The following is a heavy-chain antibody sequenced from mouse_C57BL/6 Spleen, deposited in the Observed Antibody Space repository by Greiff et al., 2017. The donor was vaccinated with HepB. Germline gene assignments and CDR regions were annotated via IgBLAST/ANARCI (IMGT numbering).Heavy chain of an antibody. V-gene: IGHV1-61*01. CDR2: IYPSDSET. CDR1: GYTFTSYW. D-gene: IGHD1-1*01. CDR3: AVSSYWYFDV. J-gene: IGHJ1*03. Sequence: QVQLQQPGAELVRPGSSVKLSCKASGYTFTSYWMDWVKQRPGQGLEWIGNIYPSDSETHYNQKFKDKATLTVDKSSSTAYMQLSSLTSEDSAVYDCAVSSYWYFDVWGTGTTVTVSS.